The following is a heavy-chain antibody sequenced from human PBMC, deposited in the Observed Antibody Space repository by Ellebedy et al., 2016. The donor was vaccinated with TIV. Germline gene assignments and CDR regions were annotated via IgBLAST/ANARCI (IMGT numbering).Heavy chain of an antibody. D-gene: IGHD3-3*01. V-gene: IGHV1-18*04. J-gene: IGHJ4*02. CDR2: ISVYSGDT. CDR1: GYTFTGYY. CDR3: ARASQTVEYLDY. Sequence: ASVTVSCXASGYTFTGYYITWVRQAPGQGLEWLGRISVYSGDTNYAQKLQGRVTMTTDTSTTTAYMELRSLSSDDTAVYYCARASQTVEYLDYWGQGTVVSVSS.